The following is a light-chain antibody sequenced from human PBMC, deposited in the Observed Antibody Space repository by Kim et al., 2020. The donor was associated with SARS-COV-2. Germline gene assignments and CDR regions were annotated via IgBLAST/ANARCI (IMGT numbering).Light chain of an antibody. J-gene: IGKJ2*01. CDR1: QSVSSSY. Sequence: EIVLTQSPGTLSLSPGERATLSCRASQSVSSSYLTWYQQKPGQAPRLLIYGTSSRAAGITDRFSGGGSGTDFTLTISRLEPEDFAVYYCQQYGGSPPYTFGQGTKLEI. CDR2: GTS. CDR3: QQYGGSPPYT. V-gene: IGKV3-20*01.